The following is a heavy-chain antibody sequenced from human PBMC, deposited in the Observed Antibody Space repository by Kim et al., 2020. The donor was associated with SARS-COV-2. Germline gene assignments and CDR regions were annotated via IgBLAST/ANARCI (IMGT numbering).Heavy chain of an antibody. CDR3: ARDIAHYYGSGSYFSY. V-gene: IGHV3-9*01. J-gene: IGHJ4*02. Sequence: SVKGRFTISRDNARNSLYLEMNSLRADDTALYFCARDIAHYYGSGSYFSYWGQGTQVTVSS. D-gene: IGHD3-10*01.